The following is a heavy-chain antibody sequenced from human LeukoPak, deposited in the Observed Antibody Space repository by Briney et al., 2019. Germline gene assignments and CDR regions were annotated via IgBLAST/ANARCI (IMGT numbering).Heavy chain of an antibody. CDR3: ARSEWLRSDCYYYYYMDV. CDR2: ISAYNGNT. Sequence: GASVKVSCKASGYTFTSYGISWVRQAPGQGLEWKGWISAYNGNTNYAQKLQGRVTMTTDTTTSTAYMELRSLRSDDTAVYYCARSEWLRSDCYYYYYMDVWGKGTTVTVSS. D-gene: IGHD5-12*01. V-gene: IGHV1-18*01. J-gene: IGHJ6*03. CDR1: GYTFTSYG.